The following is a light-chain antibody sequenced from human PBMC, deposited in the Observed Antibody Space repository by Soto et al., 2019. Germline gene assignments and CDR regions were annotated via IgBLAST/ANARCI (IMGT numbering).Light chain of an antibody. J-gene: IGKJ5*01. CDR1: QTVKNNY. Sequence: DIVLTQSPGTLSLSPGERAILSCRASQTVKNNYLAWCQQKPGQAPRLLIYGASRRATGIPDRFSGSASGTDFTLTISRLEPEYFAVYFCQQYSDLPMTFGQGTRLEI. V-gene: IGKV3-20*01. CDR3: QQYSDLPMT. CDR2: GAS.